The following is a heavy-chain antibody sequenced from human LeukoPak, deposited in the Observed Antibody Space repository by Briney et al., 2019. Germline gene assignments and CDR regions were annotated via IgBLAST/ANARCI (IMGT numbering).Heavy chain of an antibody. CDR1: GYTFTSYG. CDR3: ARAVPSRKKDIVVLPAAAYYYYGMDV. D-gene: IGHD2-2*01. Sequence: ASVKVSCKASGYTFTSYGISWVRQDPGHGLEWMGWISAYNGNTKYAKTHQGRVIMTTDTSTSTAYLELRSLRSDDTAVYYCARAVPSRKKDIVVLPAAAYYYYGMDVWAQGTTVTVSS. V-gene: IGHV1-18*01. J-gene: IGHJ6*02. CDR2: ISAYNGNT.